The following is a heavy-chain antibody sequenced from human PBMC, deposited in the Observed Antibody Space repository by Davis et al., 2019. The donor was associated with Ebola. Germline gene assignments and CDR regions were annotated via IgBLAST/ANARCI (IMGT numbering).Heavy chain of an antibody. J-gene: IGHJ4*02. CDR1: GGSISFYY. D-gene: IGHD5-18*01. Sequence: MPSETLSLTCNVSGGSISFYYWNWIRQAPGKGLEWIGDIFYNGITNYNPSLKSRLTISIDPSTNQFSLKLRSVTAADTAMYYCARANTGMVPPEIDSWGQGTKVTVSS. V-gene: IGHV4-59*01. CDR3: ARANTGMVPPEIDS. CDR2: IFYNGIT.